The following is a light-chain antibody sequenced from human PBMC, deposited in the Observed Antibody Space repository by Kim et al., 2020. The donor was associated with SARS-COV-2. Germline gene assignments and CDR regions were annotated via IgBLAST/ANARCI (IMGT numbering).Light chain of an antibody. CDR2: GAS. CDR3: QQYAGSPLSAT. J-gene: IGKJ4*01. Sequence: PGERATLSCRASQTVNNYLAWYQQKPGQAPRLLIYGASSRATGIPDRFSGSGSGTDFTLTSSRLEPEDFAVFYCQQYAGSPLSATFGGGTKV. CDR1: QTVNNY. V-gene: IGKV3-20*01.